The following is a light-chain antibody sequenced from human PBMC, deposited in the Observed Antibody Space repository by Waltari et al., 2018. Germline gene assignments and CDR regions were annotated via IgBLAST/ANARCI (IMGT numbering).Light chain of an antibody. CDR2: YDS. CDR1: NIETKS. CDR3: QVWDDTNNSGV. V-gene: IGLV3-21*04. Sequence: YVVTQPPSVSVAPGKTARLTCEGENIETKSVNWYQQKAGQAPLLFMFYDSDRPSGIPERFSGSNSGSTATLTINWVEPGDEADYHCQVWDDTNNSGVFGGGTKLTVL. J-gene: IGLJ3*02.